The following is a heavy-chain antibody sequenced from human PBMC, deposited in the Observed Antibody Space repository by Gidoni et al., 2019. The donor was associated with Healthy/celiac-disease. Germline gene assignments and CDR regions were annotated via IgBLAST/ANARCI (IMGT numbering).Heavy chain of an antibody. CDR1: GYTFTGYS. CDR3: ARDGGSLDYSHYDNLYYFDY. CDR2: INPNSGVT. V-gene: IGHV1-2*06. J-gene: IGHJ4*02. D-gene: IGHD4-4*01. Sequence: QVQLVQSGADVKKPGASVKVSCKASGYTFTGYSMHWVRQAPGQGLEWMGRINPNSGVTNYAQKFQGRVTMTRDTSISTAYMELSRLRSDDTAVYYCARDGGSLDYSHYDNLYYFDYWGQGTLVTVSS.